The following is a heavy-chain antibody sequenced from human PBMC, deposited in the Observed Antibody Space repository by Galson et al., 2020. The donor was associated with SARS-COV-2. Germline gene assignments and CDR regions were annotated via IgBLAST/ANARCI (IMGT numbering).Heavy chain of an antibody. CDR1: GFTFSSYD. Sequence: GESLKISCAASGFTFSSYDLHWVRPAPGKGLEWVAVISNDGRNRYYADSVKGRFTISRDNSKNTLFLQMNSLRVEDTAVYYCARGPRFGELLSPFDSWGQGTLVTVSS. J-gene: IGHJ4*02. CDR3: ARGPRFGELLSPFDS. CDR2: ISNDGRNR. D-gene: IGHD3-10*01. V-gene: IGHV3-30*04.